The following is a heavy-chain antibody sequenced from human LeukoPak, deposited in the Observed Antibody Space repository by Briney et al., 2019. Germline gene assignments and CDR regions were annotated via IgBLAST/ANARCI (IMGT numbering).Heavy chain of an antibody. V-gene: IGHV4-38-2*01. CDR2: VYHSGST. CDR1: GYSISSGYY. D-gene: IGHD2-15*01. Sequence: PSETLSLTCSVSGYSISSGYYWGWIRQPPGKGLEWIGSVYHSGSTYYNPSLKSRVTISADTSENQFSLKLSSVTAADTAVYYCARRGGSSFYFDYWGQGTLATVSS. J-gene: IGHJ4*02. CDR3: ARRGGSSFYFDY.